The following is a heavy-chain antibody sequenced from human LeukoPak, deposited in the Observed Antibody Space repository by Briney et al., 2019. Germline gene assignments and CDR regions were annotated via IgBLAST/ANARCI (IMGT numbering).Heavy chain of an antibody. CDR2: IYYSGST. J-gene: IGHJ6*03. V-gene: IGHV4-59*01. CDR1: GGSISSYY. CDR3: AREPLFWSGYSVGGRYYMDV. Sequence: KPSETLSLTCTVSGGSISSYYWSWIRQPPGKGLEWIGYIYYSGSTNYNPSLKSRVTISVDTSKNQFSLKLSSVTAADTAVYYCAREPLFWSGYSVGGRYYMDVWGKGTTVTVSS. D-gene: IGHD3-3*01.